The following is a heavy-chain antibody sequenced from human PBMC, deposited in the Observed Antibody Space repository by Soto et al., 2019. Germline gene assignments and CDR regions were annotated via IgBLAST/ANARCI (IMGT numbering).Heavy chain of an antibody. CDR3: ARQSYITIFGVVIFSSSHLAFDI. CDR1: GYSFTSYW. D-gene: IGHD3-3*01. CDR2: IYPGDSDT. V-gene: IGHV5-51*01. Sequence: GESLKISCKGSGYSFTSYWIGWVRQMPGKGLEWMGIIYPGDSDTRYSPSFQGQVTISADKSISTAYLQWSSLKASDTAMYYCARQSYITIFGVVIFSSSHLAFDIWGQGTMVTVSS. J-gene: IGHJ3*02.